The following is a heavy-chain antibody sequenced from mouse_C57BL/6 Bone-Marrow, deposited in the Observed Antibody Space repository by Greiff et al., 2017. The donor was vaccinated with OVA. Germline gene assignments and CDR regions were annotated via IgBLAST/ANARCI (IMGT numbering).Heavy chain of an antibody. D-gene: IGHD4-1*01. Sequence: EVQLQHSGPELVKPGASVKIPCKASGYTFTDYNMDWVKQSHGKRLEWIGDINPNNGGNIYNQKFKGKATLTVDKTASTAYLEHLSLTSEETAVFYCAIRGKNWARFDYWGQGTLVTVSA. CDR3: AIRGKNWARFDY. J-gene: IGHJ3*01. CDR2: INPNNGGN. V-gene: IGHV1-18*01. CDR1: GYTFTDYN.